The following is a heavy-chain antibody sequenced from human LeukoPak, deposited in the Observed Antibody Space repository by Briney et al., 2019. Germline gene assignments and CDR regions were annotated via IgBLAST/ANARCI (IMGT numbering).Heavy chain of an antibody. D-gene: IGHD6-19*01. Sequence: PSETLSLTCTVSGGSISSSSYYWGWIRQPPGKGLEWIGSIYYSGSTYYNPSLKSRVTISVDTSKNQFSLKLSSVTAADTAVYYCARSDSSGWYVGDYWGQGTLVTVSS. CDR1: GGSISSSSYY. CDR2: IYYSGST. CDR3: ARSDSSGWYVGDY. J-gene: IGHJ4*02. V-gene: IGHV4-39*01.